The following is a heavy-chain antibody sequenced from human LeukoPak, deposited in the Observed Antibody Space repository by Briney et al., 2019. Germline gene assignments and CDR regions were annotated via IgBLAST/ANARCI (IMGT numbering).Heavy chain of an antibody. CDR2: INPNSGNT. CDR3: ARDHPPLYYYGSGEDWFDP. CDR1: GYTFTSYD. V-gene: IGHV1-8*01. Sequence: ASVKVSCKASGYTFTSYDINWVRQATGQGLEWMGWINPNSGNTGYAQKFQGRVTMTRNTSITTAYMELSSLTSEDTAVYYCARDHPPLYYYGSGEDWFDPWGQGTLVTVSS. D-gene: IGHD3-10*01. J-gene: IGHJ5*02.